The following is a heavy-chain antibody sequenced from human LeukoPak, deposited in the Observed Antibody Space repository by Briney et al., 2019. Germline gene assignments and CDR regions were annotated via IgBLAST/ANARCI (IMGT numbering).Heavy chain of an antibody. D-gene: IGHD6-6*01. V-gene: IGHV1-46*01. CDR2: INPSGGST. CDR3: ARDRSTIYSSSSSYYYYYGMDV. J-gene: IGHJ6*02. Sequence: GASVKVSCKASGYTFTSYYMHWVRQAPGQGLEWMGIINPSGGSTSYAQKFQGRVTMTRDTSTSTVYMELSSLRSEDTAVYYCARDRSTIYSSSSSYYYYYGMDVWGQGTTVTVSS. CDR1: GYTFTSYY.